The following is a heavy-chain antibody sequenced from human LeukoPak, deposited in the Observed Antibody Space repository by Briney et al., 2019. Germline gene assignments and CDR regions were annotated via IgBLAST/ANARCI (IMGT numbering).Heavy chain of an antibody. V-gene: IGHV1-2*02. CDR2: INPNSGGT. CDR1: GYTFTVYY. Sequence: ASVKVSCKSSGYTFTVYYMHWVRQAPGQGLEWMGWINPNSGGTNYAQKFQGRVTMTRDTSISTAYMELSRLRSDDTAVYYCARERTYYYDSSGYYHQYYFDYWGQGTLVTVSS. J-gene: IGHJ4*02. D-gene: IGHD3-22*01. CDR3: ARERTYYYDSSGYYHQYYFDY.